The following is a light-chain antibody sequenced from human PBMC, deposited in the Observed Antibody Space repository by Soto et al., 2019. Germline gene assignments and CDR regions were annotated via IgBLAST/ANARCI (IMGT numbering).Light chain of an antibody. CDR2: GAS. J-gene: IGKJ2*01. CDR1: QSFSNND. Sequence: EIVLAQSPDTLSLSPGERATVSCRASQSFSNNDLAWYQQRPGQAPRLVLYGASTRPTGIPDRFSGSGSGKEFTLTISRLEPEDFAVYYCHHYSRSPPYTFGQGNKLDIK. CDR3: HHYSRSPPYT. V-gene: IGKV3-20*01.